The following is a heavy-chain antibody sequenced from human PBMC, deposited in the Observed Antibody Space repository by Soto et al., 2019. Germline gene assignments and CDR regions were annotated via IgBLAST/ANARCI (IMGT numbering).Heavy chain of an antibody. CDR2: IIPIFGTA. D-gene: IGHD3-10*01. CDR1: GGTFSSYA. J-gene: IGHJ6*02. V-gene: IGHV1-69*13. CDR3: ARELIYYGSGSYYLNYYYYGMDV. Sequence: SVKVSCKASGGTFSSYAISWVRQAPGQGLEWMGGIIPIFGTANYAQKFQGRVTITADESTSTAYMELSSLRSEDTAVYYCARELIYYGSGSYYLNYYYYGMDVWGQGTTVTVSS.